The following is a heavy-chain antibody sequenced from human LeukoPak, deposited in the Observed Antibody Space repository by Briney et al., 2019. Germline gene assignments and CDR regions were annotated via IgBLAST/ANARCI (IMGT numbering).Heavy chain of an antibody. J-gene: IGHJ4*02. CDR3: ARTGITMVRGVIITHDY. CDR1: GGSFSGYY. CDR2: INHSGST. D-gene: IGHD3-10*01. V-gene: IGHV4-34*01. Sequence: SETLSLTCAVYGGSFSGYYWSWIRQPPGKGLEWIGEINHSGSTNYNPFLKSRVTISVDTSKNQFSLKLSSVTAADTAVYYCARTGITMVRGVIITHDYWGQGTLVTVSS.